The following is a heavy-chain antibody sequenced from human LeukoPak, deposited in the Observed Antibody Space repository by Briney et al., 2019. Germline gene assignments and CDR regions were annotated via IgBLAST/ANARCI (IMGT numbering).Heavy chain of an antibody. Sequence: ASVKVSCKASGYTFTSYAMHWVRQAPGQRLEWMGWINAGNGNTKYSQKFQGRVTITRDTSASTAYMELSSLRSEDTAVYYCASGRVPHDSSGYPTYFDYWGQGTLVTVSS. CDR1: GYTFTSYA. J-gene: IGHJ4*02. D-gene: IGHD3-22*01. CDR3: ASGRVPHDSSGYPTYFDY. CDR2: INAGNGNT. V-gene: IGHV1-3*01.